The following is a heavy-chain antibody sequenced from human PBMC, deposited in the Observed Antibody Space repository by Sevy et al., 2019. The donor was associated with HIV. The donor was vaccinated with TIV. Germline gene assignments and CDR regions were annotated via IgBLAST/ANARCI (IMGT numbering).Heavy chain of an antibody. J-gene: IGHJ4*02. CDR1: GFTFSSHW. V-gene: IGHV3-7*03. Sequence: GGSLRLSCAASGFTFSSHWMSWVRQTPGRGLEWVANMNQDGSEKYYVDSVKGRFTISRDNAKNSLYLQMNTLRAEDTAVYSCARDPLDYWGQGTLVTVSS. CDR2: MNQDGSEK. CDR3: ARDPLDY.